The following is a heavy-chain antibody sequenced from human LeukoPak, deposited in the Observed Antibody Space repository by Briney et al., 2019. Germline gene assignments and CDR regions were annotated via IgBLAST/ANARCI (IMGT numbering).Heavy chain of an antibody. D-gene: IGHD3/OR15-3a*01. CDR2: IYRSGST. Sequence: SETLSLTCTVSGYSISSGYYWVWIRQPPGKGLEWIGSIYRSGSTNYNPSLKSRVTISVDTSKNQFSLRLTSVTAADTAVYYCARQTGSGLFILPGGQGTLVTVSS. CDR1: GYSISSGYY. J-gene: IGHJ4*02. CDR3: ARQTGSGLFILP. V-gene: IGHV4-38-2*02.